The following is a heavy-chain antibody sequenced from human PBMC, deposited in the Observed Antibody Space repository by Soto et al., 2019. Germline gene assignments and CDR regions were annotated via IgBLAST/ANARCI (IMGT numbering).Heavy chain of an antibody. Sequence: EVQLLESGGGLVQPGGSLRLSCAASGFTFSTYAMTWVRQAPGKGLEWVSGISDNGGRTYYADSVKGRFTISRDNSKNTLILQLNTLGAEDMAISYCANDVHTSTSVGTAPWGQGTLVSVSS. V-gene: IGHV3-23*01. CDR1: GFTFSTYA. CDR3: ANDVHTSTSVGTAP. J-gene: IGHJ5*02. CDR2: ISDNGGRT.